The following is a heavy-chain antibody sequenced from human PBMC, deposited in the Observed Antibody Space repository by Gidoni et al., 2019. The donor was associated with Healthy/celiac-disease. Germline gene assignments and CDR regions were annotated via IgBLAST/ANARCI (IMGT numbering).Heavy chain of an antibody. CDR2: ISGSGGST. J-gene: IGHJ4*02. CDR3: AKDKPYGLGSYHRFDY. D-gene: IGHD3-10*01. CDR1: GFTFSSYA. Sequence: EVQLLESGGGLVQPGGSLRLSCAASGFTFSSYAMSWVRQAPGKGLEWVSAISGSGGSTYYADSVKGRFTISRDNSKNTLYLQMNSLRAEDTAVYYCAKDKPYGLGSYHRFDYWGQGTLVTVSS. V-gene: IGHV3-23*01.